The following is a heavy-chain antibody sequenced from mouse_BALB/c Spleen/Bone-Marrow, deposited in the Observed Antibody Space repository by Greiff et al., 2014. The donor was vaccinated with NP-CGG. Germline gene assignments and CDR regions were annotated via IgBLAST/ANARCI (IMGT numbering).Heavy chain of an antibody. CDR1: GFNIKDTY. CDR3: ARYYRYYYAMDY. V-gene: IGHV14-3*02. D-gene: IGHD1-1*01. J-gene: IGHJ4*01. Sequence: EVKLMESGAELVKPGASVKLSCTASGFNIKDTYMHWVKQRPEQGLEWIGRIDPANGNTKYDPKFQGKATITADTSSNTAYLQLSSLTSEDTAVYYCARYYRYYYAMDYWGQGTSVTVPS. CDR2: IDPANGNT.